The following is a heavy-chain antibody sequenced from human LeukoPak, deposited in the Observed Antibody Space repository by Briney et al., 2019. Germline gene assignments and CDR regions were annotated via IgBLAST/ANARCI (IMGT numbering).Heavy chain of an antibody. CDR3: ARLSAL. Sequence: ASVKVSCKTSGYPFSDYYIHWIRQASGQGLESMGWINPTNGDTKYAQRSQGRLTITMDTSIDTVYMELRSLRYDDTAVYYCARLSALWGQGTLVTVSS. V-gene: IGHV1-2*02. CDR2: INPTNGDT. CDR1: GYPFSDYY. J-gene: IGHJ4*02.